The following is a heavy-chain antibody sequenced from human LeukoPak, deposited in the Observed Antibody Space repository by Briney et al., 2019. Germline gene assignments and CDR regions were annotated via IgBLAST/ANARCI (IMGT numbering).Heavy chain of an antibody. CDR1: GGTFSYYA. CDR3: ARSPNDFGDDY. J-gene: IGHJ4*02. CDR2: IIPILGIT. Sequence: SVKVSCKASGGTFSYYAISWVRQAPGQGLEWMGRIIPILGITNYAQKFQGRVTITADKSTSTAYMELSSLRSEDTAVYYCARSPNDFGDDYWGQGILVNVFS. D-gene: IGHD3-3*01. V-gene: IGHV1-69*04.